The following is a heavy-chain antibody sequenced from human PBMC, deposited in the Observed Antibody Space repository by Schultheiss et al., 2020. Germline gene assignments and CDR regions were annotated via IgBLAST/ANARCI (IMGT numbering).Heavy chain of an antibody. Sequence: ASVKVSCKASGGTFSSYTISWVRQAPGQGLEWMGRISAYNGNTNYAQKFQGRVTMTRDTSTRTVYMELSSLKSEDTAVYYCARDSDWASDFWGQGTLVTVSS. CDR3: ARDSDWASDF. J-gene: IGHJ4*02. CDR1: GGTFSSYT. V-gene: IGHV1-18*01. D-gene: IGHD2-21*02. CDR2: ISAYNGNT.